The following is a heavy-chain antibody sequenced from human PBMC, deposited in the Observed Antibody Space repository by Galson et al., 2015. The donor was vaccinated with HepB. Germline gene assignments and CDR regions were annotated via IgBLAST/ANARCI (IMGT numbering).Heavy chain of an antibody. J-gene: IGHJ5*01. Sequence: LRLSCAASGFTFSTYAMSWVRQAPGKGLEWVSAISGSIGNTYYADSVKGRFTISRDNSKNTLYLQMDSLRAEDTAVYYCAKSPRGGVPHLTWFDSWGQGTLVTVSS. CDR1: GFTFSTYA. V-gene: IGHV3-23*01. D-gene: IGHD3-10*01. CDR2: ISGSIGNT. CDR3: AKSPRGGVPHLTWFDS.